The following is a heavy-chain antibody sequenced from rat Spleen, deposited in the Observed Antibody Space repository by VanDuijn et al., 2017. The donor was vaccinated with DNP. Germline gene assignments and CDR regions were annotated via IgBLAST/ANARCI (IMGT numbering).Heavy chain of an antibody. CDR2: IDWNDSK. CDR1: GFSLSTSGMV. V-gene: IGHV8-22*01. Sequence: QVTLRESGPGLLQPSKILSLTCSFSGFSLSTSGMVVSWIRQPSGKSLEWLAAIDWNDSKYYNPSLKTRLTVSKDTSNTQVFLKITSVDIADTATYYCTRTGGIGTTWFAYWGHGTLVTVSS. CDR3: TRTGGIGTTWFAY. D-gene: IGHD1-5*01. J-gene: IGHJ3*01.